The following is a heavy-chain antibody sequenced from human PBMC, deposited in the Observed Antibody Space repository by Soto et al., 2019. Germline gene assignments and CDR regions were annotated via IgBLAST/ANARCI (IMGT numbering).Heavy chain of an antibody. J-gene: IGHJ4*02. CDR1: GFAFNTYS. CDR2: ISYDGSNK. CDR3: AIVSPMGYFFDF. Sequence: GGSLRLSCAASGFAFNTYSMHWVRQAPGRGLEWVAVISYDGSNKFYADSVKGRFTISRDNSKNTLYLEMNSLRGEDTAVYYCAIVSPMGYFFDFWGQGTLVTVSS. V-gene: IGHV3-30-3*01.